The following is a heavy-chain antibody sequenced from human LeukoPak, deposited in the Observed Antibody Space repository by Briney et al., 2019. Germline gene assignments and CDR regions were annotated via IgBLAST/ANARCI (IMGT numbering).Heavy chain of an antibody. D-gene: IGHD3-22*01. V-gene: IGHV1-69*04. CDR1: GGTFSSYA. J-gene: IGHJ4*02. Sequence: SVKVSCKASGGTFSSYAISWVRQAPGQGPEWMGRIIPILGIANYAQKFQGRVTITADKSTSTAYMELSSLRSEDTAVYYCARDGSPYYYDSSGYYYGLDYWGQGTLVTVSS. CDR2: IIPILGIA. CDR3: ARDGSPYYYDSSGYYYGLDY.